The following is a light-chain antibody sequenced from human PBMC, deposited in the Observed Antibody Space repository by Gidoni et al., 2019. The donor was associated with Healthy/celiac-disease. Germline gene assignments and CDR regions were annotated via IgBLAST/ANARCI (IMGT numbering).Light chain of an antibody. CDR1: QSISSW. CDR3: QQYNSYSPYT. J-gene: IGKJ2*01. CDR2: KAS. Sequence: DIQMTQSPSTLSAAVGDRVTITCRARQSISSWLAWYQQKPGKAPKLLIYKASSLESGVPSRFSGSGSGTEFTLTIISLQPDDFATYYRQQYNSYSPYTFGQGTKLEIK. V-gene: IGKV1-5*03.